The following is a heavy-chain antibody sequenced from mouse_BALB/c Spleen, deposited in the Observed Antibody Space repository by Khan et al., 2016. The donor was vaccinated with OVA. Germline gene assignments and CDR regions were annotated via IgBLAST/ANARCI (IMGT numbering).Heavy chain of an antibody. D-gene: IGHD3-1*01. V-gene: IGHV1-63*02. CDR1: GYTFTNYW. Sequence: QVQLQQSGAELVRPGTSVKMSCKAAGYTFTNYWIGWVKQRPGHGIEWIGDIFTGGGYTNYDEKFKGLATLTTDTSSSTAYMQLSSRTSEDSAVDYCARRGAARATWYFFDYWGQGTTLTVSS. J-gene: IGHJ2*01. CDR3: ARRGAARATWYFFDY. CDR2: IFTGGGYT.